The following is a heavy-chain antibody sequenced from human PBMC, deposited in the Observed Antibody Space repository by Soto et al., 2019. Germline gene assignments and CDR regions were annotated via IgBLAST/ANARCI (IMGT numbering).Heavy chain of an antibody. D-gene: IGHD6-19*01. J-gene: IGHJ6*02. CDR1: GGTFSSYA. V-gene: IGHV1-69*13. CDR3: ARDSRPFSIAVAVTFGGCYYGMDV. Sequence: ASVKVSCKASGGTFSSYAISWVRQAPGQGLEWMGGIIPIFGTANYAQKFQGRVTITADESTSTAYMELSSLRSEDTAVYYCARDSRPFSIAVAVTFGGCYYGMDVWGQGTTVTVSS. CDR2: IIPIFGTA.